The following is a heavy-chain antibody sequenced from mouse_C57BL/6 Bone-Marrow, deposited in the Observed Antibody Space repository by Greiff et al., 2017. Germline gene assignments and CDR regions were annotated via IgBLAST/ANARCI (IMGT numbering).Heavy chain of an antibody. J-gene: IGHJ1*03. Sequence: DVQLQESGGGLVQPGESLKLSCESNEYEFPSHDMSWVRKTPETRLELVAAINSDGGSTYYPDTMERRFIISRDNTKKTLYLQMSSLRSEDTALYYCARHITTVVARYFDVWGTGTTVTVSS. CDR1: EYEFPSHD. D-gene: IGHD1-1*01. CDR2: INSDGGST. V-gene: IGHV5-2*01. CDR3: ARHITTVVARYFDV.